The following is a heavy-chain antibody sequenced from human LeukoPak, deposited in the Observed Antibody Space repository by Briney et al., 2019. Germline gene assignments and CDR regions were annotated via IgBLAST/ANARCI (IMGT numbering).Heavy chain of an antibody. CDR2: INSDGSST. D-gene: IGHD5-18*01. CDR3: ARALAMV. V-gene: IGHV3-74*01. J-gene: IGHJ4*02. CDR1: GFTFSSDS. Sequence: GGSPRLSCAAFGFTFSSDSMHWGGPAPGKGLVWVSRINSDGSSTSYADSVKGRFTISRDNAKNTLYLQMNSLRAEDTAVYYCARALAMVWGQGTLVTVSS.